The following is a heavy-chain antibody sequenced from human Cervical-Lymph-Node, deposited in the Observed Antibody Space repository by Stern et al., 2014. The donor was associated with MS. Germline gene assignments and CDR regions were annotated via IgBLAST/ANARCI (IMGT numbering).Heavy chain of an antibody. CDR2: IDWNDDK. J-gene: IGHJ4*02. D-gene: IGHD3-22*01. CDR1: GFSLSATGVG. V-gene: IGHV2-5*01. CDR3: AHSGYDSSGYSDFDY. Sequence: QITLQESGPTLMKTTQTLTLTCTFSGFSLSATGVGVAWIRQPPGKAPEWLGIIDWNDDKRYSPTLKSRLTIAKDTAKNQVVLTMTNMDPVDTATYYCAHSGYDSSGYSDFDYWGQGTLVTVSS.